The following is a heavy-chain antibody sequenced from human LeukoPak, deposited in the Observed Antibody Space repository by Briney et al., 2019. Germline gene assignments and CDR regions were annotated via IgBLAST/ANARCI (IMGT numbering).Heavy chain of an antibody. CDR2: TNQNAGEK. J-gene: IGHJ4*02. CDR3: ARSTGWYPFPDY. V-gene: IGHV3-7*01. CDR1: GFTFSSYS. Sequence: GGSLRLSCAASGFTFSSYSMNWARQAPGKGLEWVASTNQNAGEKHYVDSVKGRFTISRDNAKNSLYLQMNTLRAEDTAVYYCARSTGWYPFPDYWGQGTLVTVSS. D-gene: IGHD6-19*01.